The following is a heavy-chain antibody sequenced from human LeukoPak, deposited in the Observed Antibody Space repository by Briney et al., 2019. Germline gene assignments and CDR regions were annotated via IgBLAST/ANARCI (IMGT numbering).Heavy chain of an antibody. CDR1: GGSIRSYY. V-gene: IGHV3-11*05. J-gene: IGHJ4*02. Sequence: LSLTCTVSGGSIRSYYWSWIRQPPGKGLEWVSYISSSSSTNYADSVKGRFTISRDNAKNSLYLQMNSLRAEDTAVYYCTRGHTLIAYWGQGTLVSVSS. D-gene: IGHD5-18*01. CDR2: ISSSSST. CDR3: TRGHTLIAY.